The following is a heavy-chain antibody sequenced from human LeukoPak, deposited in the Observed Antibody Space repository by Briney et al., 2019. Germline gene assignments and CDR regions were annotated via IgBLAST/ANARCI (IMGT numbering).Heavy chain of an antibody. J-gene: IGHJ3*02. Sequence: SETLSLTCAVYGGSFSGYYWSWIRQPPGKGLEWIGEINHSGSTNYNPSLKSRVTISVDTSKNQFSLKLSSVTAADTAVYYCAREKPRAFDIWGQGTMVTVSS. V-gene: IGHV4-34*01. CDR1: GGSFSGYY. CDR2: INHSGST. CDR3: AREKPRAFDI.